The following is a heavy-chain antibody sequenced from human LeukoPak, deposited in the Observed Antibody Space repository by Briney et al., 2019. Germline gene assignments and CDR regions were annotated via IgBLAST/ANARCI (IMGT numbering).Heavy chain of an antibody. J-gene: IGHJ4*02. CDR2: ISGSGGST. CDR3: ARRYCGDDCYPYYFDY. Sequence: GGSLRLSCAASGFTFSSYAMSWVRQAPGKGLEWVSAISGSGGSTYYADSVKGRFAVSRDNSKNTLYLQMDSLRVEDTAVYYCARRYCGDDCYPYYFDYWGQGTLLTVSS. CDR1: GFTFSSYA. D-gene: IGHD2-21*02. V-gene: IGHV3-23*01.